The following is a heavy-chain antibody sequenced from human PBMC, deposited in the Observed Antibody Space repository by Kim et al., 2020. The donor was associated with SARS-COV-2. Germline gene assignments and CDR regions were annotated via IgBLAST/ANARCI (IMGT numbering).Heavy chain of an antibody. Sequence: GGSLRLSCAASGFTFSSYAMSWVRQAPGKGLEWVSAISGSGGSTYYADSVKGRFTISRDNSKNTLYLQMNSLRAEDTAVYYCAKRKLLRDSYNWFDPWGQGTLVTVSS. CDR1: GFTFSSYA. V-gene: IGHV3-23*01. CDR3: AKRKLLRDSYNWFDP. CDR2: ISGSGGST. J-gene: IGHJ5*02. D-gene: IGHD2-15*01.